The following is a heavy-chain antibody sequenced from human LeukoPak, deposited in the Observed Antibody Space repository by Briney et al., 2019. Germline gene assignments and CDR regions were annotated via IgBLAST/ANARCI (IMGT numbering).Heavy chain of an antibody. D-gene: IGHD3-10*01. CDR2: ISSSGSTI. CDR1: GFPFNDYY. CDR3: ARAENNYSGVRGDGYYFDY. J-gene: IGHJ4*02. Sequence: SGGSLRLSCAASGFPFNDYYMTWIRQAPGKGLEWVSHISSSGSTIYYADSVKGRFTISRDNAKNSLYLQMNSLRAEDTAVYYCARAENNYSGVRGDGYYFDYWGQGTLVTVSS. V-gene: IGHV3-11*01.